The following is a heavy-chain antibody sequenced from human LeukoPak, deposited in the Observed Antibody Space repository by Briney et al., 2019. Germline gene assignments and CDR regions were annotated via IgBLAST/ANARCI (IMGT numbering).Heavy chain of an antibody. CDR2: INWNGGST. CDR3: ARGGEGYSSSWPLDY. Sequence: GGSLRLSCAASGFTFDDYGMTWVRQAPGKGLEWVSRINWNGGSTGYADSVKGRFTISRDNAKNSLYLQMNSLRAEDTALYYCARGGEGYSSSWPLDYWGQGTLVTVSS. CDR1: GFTFDDYG. V-gene: IGHV3-20*04. J-gene: IGHJ4*02. D-gene: IGHD6-13*01.